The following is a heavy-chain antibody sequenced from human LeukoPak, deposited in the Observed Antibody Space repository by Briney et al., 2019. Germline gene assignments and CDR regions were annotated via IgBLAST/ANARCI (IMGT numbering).Heavy chain of an antibody. CDR3: ARVGRYGMDV. V-gene: IGHV3-13*01. CDR2: IGTAGDT. CDR1: GFTFNNYD. J-gene: IGHJ6*02. Sequence: GGSLRLSCAASGFTFNNYDMRWVRHATGKGLEWVSAIGTAGDTYYVGSVKGRFTISRENAKNSLYLRMNSLGAGDTAVYYCARVGRYGMDVWGQGTTVTVSS.